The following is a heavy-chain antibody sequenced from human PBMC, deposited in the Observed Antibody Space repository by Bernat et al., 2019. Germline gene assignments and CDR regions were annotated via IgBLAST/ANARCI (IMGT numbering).Heavy chain of an antibody. CDR3: TAEGITMVSSGYDY. J-gene: IGHJ4*02. Sequence: EVQLVESGGGLVKPGGSLRLSCAASGFTFSKAWMTWVRQAPGKGLEWVGRIRAKTDGGTTAYAAPVKGRFTSARDDSKNTLYLQMNSLKAEDTALYYCTAEGITMVSSGYDYWGQGTLVTVSS. CDR2: IRAKTDGGTT. D-gene: IGHD3-10*01. V-gene: IGHV3-15*07. CDR1: GFTFSKAW.